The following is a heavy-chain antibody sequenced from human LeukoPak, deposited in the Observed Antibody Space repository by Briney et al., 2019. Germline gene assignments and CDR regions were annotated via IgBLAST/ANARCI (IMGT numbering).Heavy chain of an antibody. V-gene: IGHV4-39*02. CDR3: ARLTLSSYWFDP. J-gene: IGHJ5*02. CDR2: IFYTGTT. Sequence: PSETLSLTCTVSGGSINTQSYYWVWIRQPPGKGLEWVGSIFYTGTTFHNPALESRVALSVDGSKNHFSLRLNALTAADTAVYYCARLTLSSYWFDPWGQGTLVTVSS. D-gene: IGHD2-15*01. CDR1: GGSINTQSYY.